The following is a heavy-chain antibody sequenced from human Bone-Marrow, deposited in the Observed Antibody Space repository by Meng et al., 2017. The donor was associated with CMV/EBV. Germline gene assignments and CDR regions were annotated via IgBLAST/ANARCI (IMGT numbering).Heavy chain of an antibody. CDR1: GYSISSGYY. CDR3: ARGYCSSTSCYTMRY. J-gene: IGHJ4*02. D-gene: IGHD2-2*02. CDR2: IYYSGST. V-gene: IGHV4-38-2*02. Sequence: SETLSLTCTVSGYSISSGYYWGWIRQPPGKGLEWIGSIYYSGSTYYNPSLKSRVTISVDTSKNQFSLKLSSVTAADTAVYYCARGYCSSTSCYTMRYWGQGTLVTVSS.